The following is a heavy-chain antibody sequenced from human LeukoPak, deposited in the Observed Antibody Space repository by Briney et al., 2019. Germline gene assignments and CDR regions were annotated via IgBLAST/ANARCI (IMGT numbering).Heavy chain of an antibody. D-gene: IGHD3-16*02. CDR2: INYSGST. V-gene: IGHV4-59*01. J-gene: IGHJ5*02. CDR1: GFSISSYY. CDR3: ARGNLTNYDYVWGSYRNPVNWFDP. Sequence: SETLCLTCTASGFSISSYYMSWIRQPPGKGLEWIWSINYSGSTTYNPSLMNRLTITVDTTKNHSSLKLITVTTADTAADYCARGNLTNYDYVWGSYRNPVNWFDPWGQGTLVSVSS.